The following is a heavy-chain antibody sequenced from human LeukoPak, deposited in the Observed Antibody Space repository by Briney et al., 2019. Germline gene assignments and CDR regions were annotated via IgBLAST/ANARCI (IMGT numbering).Heavy chain of an antibody. D-gene: IGHD2-2*02. CDR3: ATSNGGCSSTSCYNNWFDP. Sequence: GASVKVSCKASGYTFTRYAMNWVRQAPGQGLAWMGWINTNTGNPTYAQGFTGRFVFSLDTSVSTAYLQISSLKAEDTAVYYCATSNGGCSSTSCYNNWFDPWGQGTLVTVSS. CDR2: INTNTGNP. J-gene: IGHJ5*02. V-gene: IGHV7-4-1*02. CDR1: GYTFTRYA.